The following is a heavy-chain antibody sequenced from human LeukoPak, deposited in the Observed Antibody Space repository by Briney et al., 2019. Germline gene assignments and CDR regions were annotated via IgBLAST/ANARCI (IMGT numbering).Heavy chain of an antibody. J-gene: IGHJ5*02. CDR3: ARGLYDFWSGLPPWFDP. CDR2: IQYSGNT. Sequence: SQTLSLTCTVSGGSVSSGGFYWNWIRQHPGKGLEWIGGIQYSGNTAYNPSLKSRVTISVDTSKNQFSLKLSSVTAADTAVYYCARGLYDFWSGLPPWFDPWGQGTLVTVSS. D-gene: IGHD3-3*01. V-gene: IGHV4-31*03. CDR1: GGSVSSGGFY.